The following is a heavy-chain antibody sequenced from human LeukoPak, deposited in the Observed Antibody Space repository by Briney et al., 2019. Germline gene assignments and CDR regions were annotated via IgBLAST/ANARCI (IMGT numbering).Heavy chain of an antibody. D-gene: IGHD5-18*01. V-gene: IGHV1-2*02. CDR3: ARRDVDTAMVLDRGGYYYYMDV. Sequence: GASVKVSCKASGYTFTGYYMHWVRQAPGQGLEWMGWINPNSGGTNYAQKFQGRVTMTRDTSISTAYMELSRLRSDDTAVYYCARRDVDTAMVLDRGGYYYYMDVWGKGTTVTVSS. CDR1: GYTFTGYY. CDR2: INPNSGGT. J-gene: IGHJ6*03.